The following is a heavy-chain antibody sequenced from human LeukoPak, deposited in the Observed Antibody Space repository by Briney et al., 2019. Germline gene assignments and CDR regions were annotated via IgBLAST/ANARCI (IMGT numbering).Heavy chain of an antibody. J-gene: IGHJ4*02. CDR1: GGSITSSNYF. CDR2: SYYSGST. V-gene: IGHV4-39*07. CDR3: AGDSCSSTSCRRKFDN. D-gene: IGHD2-2*01. Sequence: PSETLSLTCTVSGGSITSSNYFWGWIRQSPGKGLEWIGSSYYSGSTYYNPSLNSRVTISVETSKIQFSLKLSSVTAADSAVYYCAGDSCSSTSCRRKFDNWGQGTLVTVSS.